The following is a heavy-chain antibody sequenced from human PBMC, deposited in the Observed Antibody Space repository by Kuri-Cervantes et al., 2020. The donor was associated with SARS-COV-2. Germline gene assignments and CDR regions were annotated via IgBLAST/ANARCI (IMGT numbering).Heavy chain of an antibody. CDR2: ISSSGSTI. CDR1: GFTFSSYW. D-gene: IGHD3-3*01. J-gene: IGHJ3*02. V-gene: IGHV3-48*04. Sequence: GESLKISCAASGFTFSSYWMHWVRQAPGKGLEWVSYISSSGSTIYYADSVRGRFTISRDNAKNSLYLQMNSLRAEDTAVYYCARRLEYDFWSGPLDAFDIWGQGTMVTVSS. CDR3: ARRLEYDFWSGPLDAFDI.